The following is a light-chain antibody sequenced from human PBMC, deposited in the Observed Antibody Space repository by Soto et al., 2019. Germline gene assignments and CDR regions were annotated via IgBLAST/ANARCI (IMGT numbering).Light chain of an antibody. CDR2: DVS. J-gene: IGLJ2*01. CDR3: SSYTGSNTPVV. CDR1: SSDVGGYNY. Sequence: QSALTQPASVSGSPGQSITISCTGTSSDVGGYNYVSWYQQHPGKAPNLIIFDVSNRPSGVSNRFSGSKSGNSASLTISGLQAGDEADYYCSSYTGSNTPVVFGGGTKVTVL. V-gene: IGLV2-14*01.